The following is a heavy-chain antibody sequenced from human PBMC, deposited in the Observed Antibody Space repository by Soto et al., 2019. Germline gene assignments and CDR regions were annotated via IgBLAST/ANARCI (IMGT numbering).Heavy chain of an antibody. V-gene: IGHV1-69*01. Sequence: QVQLVQSGAEVKKPGSSVKVSCKASGGTFSSYAISWVRQAPGQGLEWMGGIIPIFGTANYAQKFQGRVTITADESTSPAYMELRSLRSEDTAVYYCASVDTVTTRTYYGMDVWGQGTPVTVSS. CDR2: IIPIFGTA. CDR1: GGTFSSYA. J-gene: IGHJ6*02. D-gene: IGHD4-17*01. CDR3: ASVDTVTTRTYYGMDV.